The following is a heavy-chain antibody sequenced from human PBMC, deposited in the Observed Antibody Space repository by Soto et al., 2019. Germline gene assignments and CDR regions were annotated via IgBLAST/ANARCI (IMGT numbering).Heavy chain of an antibody. CDR1: GGSFSGYY. D-gene: IGHD2-15*01. V-gene: IGHV4-34*01. Sequence: SETLSLTCAVYGGSFSGYYWSWIRQPPGKGLEWIGEINHSGSTNYNPSLKSRVTISVDTSKNQFSLKLSSVTAADTAVYYCARVGCSGGSCHPYYYYGMDVWGQGTTVTVSS. CDR2: INHSGST. CDR3: ARVGCSGGSCHPYYYYGMDV. J-gene: IGHJ6*02.